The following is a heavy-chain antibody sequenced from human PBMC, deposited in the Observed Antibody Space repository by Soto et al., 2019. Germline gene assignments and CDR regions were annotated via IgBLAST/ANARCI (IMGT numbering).Heavy chain of an antibody. Sequence: QVQLVQSGAEGKKPGASVKVSCKASGYTFTGYYMHWVRQVPGHALEWMGWINSNSGGTNYAQKSQCWVTMTRATSISTAYMELSRLRSDDTAVYYCARDLTDVVVVAATVPSYGMDVWGQGTTVTVSS. CDR1: GYTFTGYY. CDR3: ARDLTDVVVVAATVPSYGMDV. CDR2: INSNSGGT. D-gene: IGHD2-15*01. V-gene: IGHV1-2*04. J-gene: IGHJ6*02.